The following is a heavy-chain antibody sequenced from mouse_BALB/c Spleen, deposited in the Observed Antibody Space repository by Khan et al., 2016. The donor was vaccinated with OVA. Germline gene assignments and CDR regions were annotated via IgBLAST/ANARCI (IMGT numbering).Heavy chain of an antibody. Sequence: QVQLKESGPGLVAPSQSLSITCTVSGFSLSRYNIHWVRQPPGKGLEWLGVIWGGGGTDYNSTLKSRLSIRKDNSKSQVLLKMNSLQTDDTAIYXCARAYYRFDGYYAMDYWGQGTSVTVSS. CDR2: IWGGGGT. J-gene: IGHJ4*01. CDR3: ARAYYRFDGYYAMDY. D-gene: IGHD2-14*01. CDR1: GFSLSRYN. V-gene: IGHV2-6-4*01.